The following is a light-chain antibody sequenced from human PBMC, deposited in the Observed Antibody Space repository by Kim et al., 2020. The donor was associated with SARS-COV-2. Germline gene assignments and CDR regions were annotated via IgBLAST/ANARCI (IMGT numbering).Light chain of an antibody. CDR1: SLRSYY. J-gene: IGLJ2*01. CDR2: GKN. CDR3: NSRDSNDNVV. V-gene: IGLV3-19*01. Sequence: VALGQPVRITCQGDSLRSYYATWYQQMPVQAPIVVIYGKNNRPSGIPDRFSGASSGNTASLTITGTQAGDEADYYCNSRDSNDNVVFGGVTQLTVL.